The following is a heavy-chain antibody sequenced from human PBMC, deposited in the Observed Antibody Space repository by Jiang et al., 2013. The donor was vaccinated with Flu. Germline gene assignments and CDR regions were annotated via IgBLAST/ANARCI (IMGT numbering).Heavy chain of an antibody. J-gene: IGHJ3*02. CDR2: IYPGDSDA. CDR1: GYSFPDYW. V-gene: IGHV5-51*01. Sequence: GAEVKKPGESLKISCKASGYSFPDYWIAWVRQMPGKGLEWMGIIYPGDSDAKYSPSFQGRVSISADKSISNVYLQWNTLKASDTAMHFCARRAGKSFGYGLGETHSAFDIGAKGHWSPSLQ. CDR3: ARRAGKSFGYGLGETHSAFD. D-gene: IGHD5-18*01.